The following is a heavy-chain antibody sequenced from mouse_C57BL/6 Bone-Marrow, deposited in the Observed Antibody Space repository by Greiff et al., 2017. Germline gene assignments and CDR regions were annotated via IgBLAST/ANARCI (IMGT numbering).Heavy chain of an antibody. J-gene: IGHJ4*01. CDR2: IDPETGGT. Sequence: VQLQQSGAELVRPGASVTLSCKASGYTFTDYEMHWVKQTPVHGLEWIGAIDPETGGTAYNQKFKGKAILTADKSSSTAYMELRSLTSEDSAVYYCTRWIYDGYYYCAMDYWGRGTSVTVSS. D-gene: IGHD2-3*01. V-gene: IGHV1-15*01. CDR3: TRWIYDGYYYCAMDY. CDR1: GYTFTDYE.